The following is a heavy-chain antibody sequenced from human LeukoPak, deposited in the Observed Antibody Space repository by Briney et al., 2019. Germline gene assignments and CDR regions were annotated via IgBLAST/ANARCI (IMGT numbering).Heavy chain of an antibody. D-gene: IGHD3-22*01. CDR3: ARGLSVSVYYDSSGYYL. J-gene: IGHJ4*02. Sequence: ASVKVSCKASGYTFTSYYMHWVRQAPGQGLEWMGIINPSGGSTSYAQKFQGRVTMTRDMSTSTVYMELSSLRSEDTAVYYCARGLSVSVYYDSSGYYLWGQGTLVTVSS. CDR1: GYTFTSYY. CDR2: INPSGGST. V-gene: IGHV1-46*01.